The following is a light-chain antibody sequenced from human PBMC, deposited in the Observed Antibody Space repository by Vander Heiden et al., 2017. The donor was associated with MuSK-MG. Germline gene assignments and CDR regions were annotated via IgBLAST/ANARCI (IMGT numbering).Light chain of an antibody. V-gene: IGKV3-20*01. J-gene: IGKJ3*01. CDR3: QQYGSSPRRFT. CDR1: QSVSSRS. Sequence: EIVLTQSPVTLSLSPGARATLSCRSSQSVSSRSLAWYQQKPGQAPRLLIYGASSRATGIPNRFSGSGSGTDFTLTSSRLEPEDFAVYYGQQYGSSPRRFTCGPGTKVDIK. CDR2: GAS.